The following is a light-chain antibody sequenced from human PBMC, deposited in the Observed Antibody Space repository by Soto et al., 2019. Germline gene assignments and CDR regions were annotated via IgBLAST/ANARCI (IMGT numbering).Light chain of an antibody. J-gene: IGKJ1*01. V-gene: IGKV1-8*01. CDR3: QQYYSYPPT. CDR2: AAS. CDR1: QGISSY. Sequence: AIRMTQSPSSFSASTGDRVTITCRASQGISSYLAWYQQKPGKAPMLLIYAASTLQSGVPSRFSGSGSRTDFTLTISCLQSEDFATYYCQQYYSYPPTVGQGTKVEIK.